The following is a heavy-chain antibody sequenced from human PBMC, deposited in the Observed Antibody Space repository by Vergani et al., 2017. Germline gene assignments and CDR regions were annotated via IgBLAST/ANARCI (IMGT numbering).Heavy chain of an antibody. D-gene: IGHD4-17*01. CDR3: ARDVLTVTTSSNWYFDL. CDR1: GGSISSYY. V-gene: IGHV4-4*07. Sequence: QVQLQESGPGLVKPSETLSLTCTVSGGSISSYYWSWIRQPAGKGLEWIGRIYTSGSTNYNPSLKSRVTMLVDTSKNQFSLKLSSVTAADTAVYYCARDVLTVTTSSNWYFDLWGRGTLVTVSS. CDR2: IYTSGST. J-gene: IGHJ2*01.